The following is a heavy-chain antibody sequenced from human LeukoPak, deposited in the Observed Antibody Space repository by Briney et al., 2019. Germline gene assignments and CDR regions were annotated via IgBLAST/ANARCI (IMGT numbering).Heavy chain of an antibody. J-gene: IGHJ6*03. D-gene: IGHD3-10*01. CDR2: IIPIFGTA. Sequence: SVKVSCKASGGTFSSYAISWVRQAPGQGLEWMGGIIPIFGTANYAQKFQGGVTITADESTSTAYMELSSLRSEDTAVYYCARGYYGSGRKEYYYYMDVWGKGTTVTISS. CDR1: GGTFSSYA. CDR3: ARGYYGSGRKEYYYYMDV. V-gene: IGHV1-69*01.